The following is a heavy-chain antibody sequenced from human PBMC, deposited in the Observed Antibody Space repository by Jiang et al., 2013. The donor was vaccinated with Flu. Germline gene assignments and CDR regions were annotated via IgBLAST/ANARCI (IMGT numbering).Heavy chain of an antibody. Sequence: GSGLVKPSGTLSLTCDVSGVSIRSNSWWSWVRQSPGKGLEWIGEIYHSGSTNYNPSLKSRVTLSVDTSKNQFSLKVTSVTAADTAVYYCARDGVYGSGRFIFDSWGQGTLVPV. V-gene: IGHV4-4*02. J-gene: IGHJ4*02. CDR2: IYHSGST. D-gene: IGHD3-10*01. CDR1: GVSIRSNSW. CDR3: ARDGVYGSGRFIFDS.